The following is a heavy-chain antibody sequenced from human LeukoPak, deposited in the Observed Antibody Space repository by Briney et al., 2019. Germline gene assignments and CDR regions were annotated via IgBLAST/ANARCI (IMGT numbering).Heavy chain of an antibody. J-gene: IGHJ4*02. D-gene: IGHD3-3*01. Sequence: ASVKVSCKASGGTFSSYAISWVRQAPGQGLEWMGGIIPIFGTANYAQKFQGRVTITTDESTSTAYMELSSLRSEDTAVYYCARSLEWSNYFDYWGQGTLVTVSS. CDR3: ARSLEWSNYFDY. CDR1: GGTFSSYA. CDR2: IIPIFGTA. V-gene: IGHV1-69*05.